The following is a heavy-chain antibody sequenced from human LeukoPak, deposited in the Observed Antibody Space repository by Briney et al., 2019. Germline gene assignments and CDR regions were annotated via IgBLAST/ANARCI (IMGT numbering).Heavy chain of an antibody. Sequence: SETLSLTCTVSGGSISSSSYYWGWIRQPPGKGLEWIGSIYYSGSTYYNPSLKNRVTISVDTSKNQFSLKLSSVTAADTAVYYCARGNWNYRAFDIWGQGTMVTVSS. V-gene: IGHV4-39*07. J-gene: IGHJ3*02. CDR3: ARGNWNYRAFDI. CDR1: GGSISSSSYY. D-gene: IGHD1-7*01. CDR2: IYYSGST.